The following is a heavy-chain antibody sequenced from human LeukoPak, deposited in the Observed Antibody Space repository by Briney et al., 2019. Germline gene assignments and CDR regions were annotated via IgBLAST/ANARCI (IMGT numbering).Heavy chain of an antibody. D-gene: IGHD3-22*01. CDR3: ARRHYDSSGYYYYYYYMDV. Sequence: ASVKVSCKASGGTFSSYAISWVRQAPGQGLEWMGGIIRIFGTANYAQKFQGRVTITADESTSTAYMELSSLRSEDTAVYYCARRHYDSSGYYYYYYYMDVWGKGTTVTISS. CDR2: IIRIFGTA. V-gene: IGHV1-69*13. CDR1: GGTFSSYA. J-gene: IGHJ6*03.